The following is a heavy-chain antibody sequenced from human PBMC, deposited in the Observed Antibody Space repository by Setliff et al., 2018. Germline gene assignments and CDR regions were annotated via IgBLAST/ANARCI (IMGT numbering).Heavy chain of an antibody. CDR3: AKSPVAYCSGAVCYPFDY. J-gene: IGHJ4*02. CDR1: GGSMRSHY. CDR2: VYSTGTT. D-gene: IGHD2-8*02. V-gene: IGHV4-4*08. Sequence: PSETLSLTCNVSGGSMRSHYWNWIRQPPGKGPEWIGYVYSTGTTTYNPLLKSRATMSVDTSRKNFSLRLTSVTAADTAVYFCAKSPVAYCSGAVCYPFDYWGQGTLVTVSS.